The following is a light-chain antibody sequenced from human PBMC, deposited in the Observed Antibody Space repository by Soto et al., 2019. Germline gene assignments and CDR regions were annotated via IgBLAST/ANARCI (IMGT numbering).Light chain of an antibody. V-gene: IGLV2-14*03. CDR3: CSLTTSHTYV. J-gene: IGLJ1*01. Sequence: QSVLTQPASVSGSPGQSITISCTGTSSDIGHYDYVSWYQQHLGKAPKLMIYHVTYRPSGVSNRYSGSKSGNSASLTISGLQADDEADYHCCSLTTSHTYVFGSGTKVTVL. CDR1: SSDIGHYDY. CDR2: HVT.